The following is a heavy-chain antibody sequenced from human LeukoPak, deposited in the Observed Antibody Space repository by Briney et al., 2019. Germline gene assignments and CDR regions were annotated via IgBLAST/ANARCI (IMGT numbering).Heavy chain of an antibody. CDR2: ISYDGSNK. V-gene: IGHV3-30*18. CDR3: AKGSGYDPSFY. CDR1: GLTFSLYG. J-gene: IGHJ4*02. D-gene: IGHD5-12*01. Sequence: PGGSLRLSCAASGLTFSLYGMHWVRQAPGKGLEWVAFISYDGSNKFYVDSVKGRFTISRDNSKNTVYLQINSLRVEDTAVYYCAKGSGYDPSFYWGQGTLVTVSS.